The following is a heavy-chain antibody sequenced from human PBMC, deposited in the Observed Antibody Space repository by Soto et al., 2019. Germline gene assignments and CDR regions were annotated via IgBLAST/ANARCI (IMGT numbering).Heavy chain of an antibody. J-gene: IGHJ4*02. D-gene: IGHD6-13*01. Sequence: GGSLRLSCAASGFTFSSSTMNWVRQAPGKGLEWVSYISSSSIAIYYAESVKGRFTISRDNAKNSLYMQINRIRDKDTTVYYCARLRGSSNWETPSWGQGTLVTVSS. V-gene: IGHV3-48*02. CDR2: ISSSSIAI. CDR1: GFTFSSST. CDR3: ARLRGSSNWETPS.